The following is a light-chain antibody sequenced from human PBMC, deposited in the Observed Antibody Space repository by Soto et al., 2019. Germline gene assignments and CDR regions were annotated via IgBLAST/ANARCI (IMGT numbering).Light chain of an antibody. J-gene: IGKJ1*01. CDR1: QSFSGW. CDR3: QHYNSRT. CDR2: DAS. Sequence: DIQMTQSPSTLYASVGHRVTITCRASQSFSGWLAWYQQKPGKAPKLLIYDASSLESGVPSRFSGSGSGTELTLTISSLQPDDFATYYYQHYNSRTVGPGTQVEIK. V-gene: IGKV1-5*01.